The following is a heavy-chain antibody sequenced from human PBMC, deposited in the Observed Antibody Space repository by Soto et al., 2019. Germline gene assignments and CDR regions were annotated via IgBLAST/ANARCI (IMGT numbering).Heavy chain of an antibody. CDR3: ARRGPDTGDANFYYYYYYMDV. V-gene: IGHV5-51*01. Sequence: GESLKISCKGSGYSFTSYWIAWVRQMPGKGLEWMGIIYPGDSDTRYSPSFQGQVTISADKSISTAYLQWSSLKASDTAMYYCARRGPDTGDANFYYYYYYMDVWGKGTTVTVSS. CDR1: GYSFTSYW. D-gene: IGHD2-8*01. CDR2: IYPGDSDT. J-gene: IGHJ6*03.